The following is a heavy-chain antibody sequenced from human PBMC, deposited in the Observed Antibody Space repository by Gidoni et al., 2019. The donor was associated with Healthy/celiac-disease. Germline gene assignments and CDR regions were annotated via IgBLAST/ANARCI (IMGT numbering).Heavy chain of an antibody. J-gene: IGHJ4*02. Sequence: HVQLVQSGAEVKKPGSSVTVSCKASGGTFTSYTISWVRQAPGQGLEWMGRIIPILGIANYAQKFQGRVTITAEKSTSTAYMELSSLRSEDTAVYYCARDGVTDVYWGQGTLVTVSS. CDR2: IIPILGIA. D-gene: IGHD5-18*01. CDR3: ARDGVTDVY. V-gene: IGHV1-69*08. CDR1: GGTFTSYT.